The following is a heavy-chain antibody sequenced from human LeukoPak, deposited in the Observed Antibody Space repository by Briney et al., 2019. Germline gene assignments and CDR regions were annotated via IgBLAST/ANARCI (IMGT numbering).Heavy chain of an antibody. D-gene: IGHD6-19*01. J-gene: IGHJ4*02. CDR2: ISAYNGNT. CDR3: ASAPYSSGWAYYFDY. V-gene: IGHV1-18*01. CDR1: GYTFTSYG. Sequence: ASVKVSCKASGYTFTSYGISWVRQAPGQGLEWMGWISAYNGNTNYAQELQGRVTMTTDTSTSTAYMELRSLRSDDTAVYYCASAPYSSGWAYYFDYWGQGTLVTVSS.